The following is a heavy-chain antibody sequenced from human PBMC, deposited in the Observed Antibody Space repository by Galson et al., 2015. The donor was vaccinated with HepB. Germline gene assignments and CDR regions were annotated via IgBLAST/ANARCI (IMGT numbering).Heavy chain of an antibody. CDR2: IDPSDSYT. V-gene: IGHV5-10-1*01. CDR3: ARQGVHPTLIDY. J-gene: IGHJ4*02. Sequence: QSGAEVKKPGESLRISCKGSGYGSTSYWISWVRQMPGKGLEWMGRIDPSDSYTNYSPSFQGHVTISADKSISTAYLHWSSLKASDTAMYYCARQGVHPTLIDYWGQGTLVTVSS. CDR1: GYGSTSYW.